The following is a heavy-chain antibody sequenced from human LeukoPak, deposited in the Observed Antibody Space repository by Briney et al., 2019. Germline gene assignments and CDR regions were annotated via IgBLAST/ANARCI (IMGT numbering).Heavy chain of an antibody. D-gene: IGHD2-15*01. CDR3: ARDHCSGGSCYWALDY. J-gene: IGHJ4*02. V-gene: IGHV1-46*01. CDR1: GYTFTGYY. CDR2: INPSGGST. Sequence: GASVKVSCKASGYTFTGYYMHWVRQAPGQGLEWMGIINPSGGSTSYAQKFQGRVTMTRDMSTSTVYMELSSLRSEDTAVYYCARDHCSGGSCYWALDYWGQGTLVTVSS.